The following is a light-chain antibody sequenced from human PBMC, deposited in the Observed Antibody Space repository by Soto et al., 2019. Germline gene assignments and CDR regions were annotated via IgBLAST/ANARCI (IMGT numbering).Light chain of an antibody. Sequence: QSVLTQPPSASGTAGQGVTISCSGGDSNIGSNSVYWYQHLPRTAPKLLIYYNNQRPSGVPDRFAGSRSGTSASLAIVGLRSEDEAVYYCAAWDASMSACVFGNGTKVNVL. CDR3: AAWDASMSACV. CDR1: DSNIGSNS. J-gene: IGLJ1*01. CDR2: YNN. V-gene: IGLV1-47*02.